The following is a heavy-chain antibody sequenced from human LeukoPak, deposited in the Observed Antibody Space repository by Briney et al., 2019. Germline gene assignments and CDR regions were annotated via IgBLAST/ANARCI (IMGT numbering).Heavy chain of an antibody. D-gene: IGHD4-17*01. CDR1: GFTFSNYW. J-gene: IGHJ6*02. CDR3: ARHVTTNYGMDV. V-gene: IGHV4-39*01. Sequence: PGGSLRLSCAASGFTFSNYWMSWVRQPPGKGLEWIGSIYYSGSTYYNPSLKSRVTISVDTSKNQFSLKLSSVTAADTAVYYCARHVTTNYGMDVWGQGTTVTVSS. CDR2: IYYSGST.